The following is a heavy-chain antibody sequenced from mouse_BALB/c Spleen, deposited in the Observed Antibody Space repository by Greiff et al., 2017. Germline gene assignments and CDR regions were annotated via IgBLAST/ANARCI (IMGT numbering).Heavy chain of an antibody. V-gene: IGHV1-18*01. CDR1: GYTFTDYN. D-gene: IGHD2-2*01. Sequence: EVKVVESGPELVKPGASVKIPCKASGYTFTDYNMDWVKQSHGKSLEWIGDINPNNGGTIYNQKFKGKATLTVDKSSSTAYMELRSLTSEDTAVYYCARSDYGYDDWFAYWGQGTLVTVSA. CDR3: ARSDYGYDDWFAY. CDR2: INPNNGGT. J-gene: IGHJ3*01.